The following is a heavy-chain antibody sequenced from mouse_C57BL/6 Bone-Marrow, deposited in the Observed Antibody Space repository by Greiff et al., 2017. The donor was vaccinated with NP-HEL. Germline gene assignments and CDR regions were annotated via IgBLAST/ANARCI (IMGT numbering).Heavy chain of an antibody. D-gene: IGHD1-1*01. Sequence: EVKLMESGGDLVKPGGSLKLSCAASGFTFSSYGMSWVRQTPDKRLEWVATISSGGSYTYYPDSVKGRSTISRDNAKNTLYLQMSSLKSEDTAMYYCARHPTVGAYYFDYGGRGTALTVSS. V-gene: IGHV5-6*01. J-gene: IGHJ2*01. CDR3: ARHPTVGAYYFDY. CDR2: ISSGGSYT. CDR1: GFTFSSYG.